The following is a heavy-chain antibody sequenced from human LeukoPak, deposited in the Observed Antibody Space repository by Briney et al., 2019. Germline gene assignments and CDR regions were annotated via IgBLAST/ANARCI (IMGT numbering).Heavy chain of an antibody. CDR1: GFTFSSYS. D-gene: IGHD6-19*01. J-gene: IGHJ4*02. CDR3: ARGIGFNGWLPY. V-gene: IGHV3-21*01. Sequence: GGSLRLSCAASGFTFSSYSMNWVRQAPGKGLEWVSSISSSSSYIYYADSVKGRFTISRDNAKNSLYLQMNSLRAEDTAVYYCARGIGFNGWLPYWGQGTLVTVSS. CDR2: ISSSSSYI.